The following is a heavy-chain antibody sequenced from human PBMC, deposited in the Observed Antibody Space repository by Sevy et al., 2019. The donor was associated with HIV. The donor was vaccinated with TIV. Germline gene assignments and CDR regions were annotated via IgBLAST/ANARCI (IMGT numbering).Heavy chain of an antibody. CDR1: GFTFSSYS. V-gene: IGHV3-21*01. J-gene: IGHJ4*02. Sequence: GGSLRLSCAASGFTFSSYSMNWVRQAPGKGLEWVSSISSSSSYIYYADSVKGRFTISRDNAKNSLYLQMNSLRAEDTAVYYCARDVRIFDWFTPIDYWGQGTLVTVSS. CDR3: ARDVRIFDWFTPIDY. CDR2: ISSSSSYI. D-gene: IGHD3-9*01.